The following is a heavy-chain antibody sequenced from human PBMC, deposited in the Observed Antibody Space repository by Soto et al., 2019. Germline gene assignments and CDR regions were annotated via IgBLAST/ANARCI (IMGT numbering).Heavy chain of an antibody. D-gene: IGHD6-19*01. Sequence: GGSLELSCTASGFTFSSYGMHWVRQAPGKGLEWVAVISYDGKKKYYADSGKGRFTISRDNSKNTLYLQMSSLRAEDTAVYYCVKDGSSGWPYYYGLDVWGQGTTVNVSS. CDR3: VKDGSSGWPYYYGLDV. CDR2: ISYDGKKK. CDR1: GFTFSSYG. V-gene: IGHV3-30*18. J-gene: IGHJ6*02.